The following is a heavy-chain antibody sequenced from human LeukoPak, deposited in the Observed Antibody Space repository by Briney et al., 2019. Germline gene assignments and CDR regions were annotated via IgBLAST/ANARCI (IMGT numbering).Heavy chain of an antibody. J-gene: IGHJ6*03. CDR2: VFHSGNT. Sequence: SETLSLTCTVSGYSISSTYYWGWIRQPPGKGLEWVGSVFHSGNTHYNPSLKSRLTISADTSKNQFSLTLTSVTAADTAVYCCARGRSSMVRGYYYYYMDVWGKGTTVTISS. CDR1: GYSISSTYY. D-gene: IGHD3-10*01. V-gene: IGHV4-38-2*02. CDR3: ARGRSSMVRGYYYYYMDV.